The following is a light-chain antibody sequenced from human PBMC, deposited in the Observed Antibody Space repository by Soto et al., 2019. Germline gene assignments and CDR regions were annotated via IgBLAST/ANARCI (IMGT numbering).Light chain of an antibody. J-gene: IGKJ5*01. CDR3: QQADSLPLVT. CDR1: QDISTW. V-gene: IGKV1-12*01. Sequence: DIQMTQSPSSVSASVGDRVTITCRASQDISTWLAWYQQKPGKAPKLLIYAASSLFSGVPSRFSGSGSGTDFTLTISSLQPEDFATYYCQQADSLPLVTFGQGTRLYLK. CDR2: AAS.